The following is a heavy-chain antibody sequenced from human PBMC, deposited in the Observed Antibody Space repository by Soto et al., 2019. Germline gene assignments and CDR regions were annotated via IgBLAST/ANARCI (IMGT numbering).Heavy chain of an antibody. V-gene: IGHV1-8*01. Sequence: GASVKVSCKASGYTFTSYDINWVRQATGQGLEWMGWMNPNSGNTGYAQKFQGRVTMTRNTSISTAYMELSSLRSEDTAVYYCARGHCSGGSCYSSHAFDIWGQGTMVTVS. D-gene: IGHD2-15*01. CDR3: ARGHCSGGSCYSSHAFDI. CDR2: MNPNSGNT. CDR1: GYTFTSYD. J-gene: IGHJ3*02.